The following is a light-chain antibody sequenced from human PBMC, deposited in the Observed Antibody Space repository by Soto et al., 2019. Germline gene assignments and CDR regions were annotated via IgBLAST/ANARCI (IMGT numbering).Light chain of an antibody. CDR2: GAS. CDR3: QQYGGSPGT. CDR1: QRVTSTVTTTY. Sequence: DIVLTQSPGTLSLSPGETATLSCRDNQRVTSTVTTTYLAWYQHKPGLAPRLLIYGASTRATGVPDRFSGNGSGTVFTLTISRLEPEDFAFYYCQQYGGSPGTFGQGTKVEIK. J-gene: IGKJ1*01. V-gene: IGKV3-20*01.